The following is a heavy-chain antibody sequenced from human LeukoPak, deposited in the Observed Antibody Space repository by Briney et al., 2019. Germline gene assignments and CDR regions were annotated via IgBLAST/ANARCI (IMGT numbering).Heavy chain of an antibody. CDR2: IYYSGST. V-gene: IGHV4-59*01. Sequence: SETLSLTCTVSGGSISSYYWSWIRQPPGKGLEWIGYIYYSGSTNYNPSLKSRVTISVDTSKNQFSLKLSSVTAADTAVYYCARASLYDYMDAWGKGTTVTVSS. CDR3: ARASLYDYMDA. D-gene: IGHD2-2*02. CDR1: GGSISSYY. J-gene: IGHJ6*03.